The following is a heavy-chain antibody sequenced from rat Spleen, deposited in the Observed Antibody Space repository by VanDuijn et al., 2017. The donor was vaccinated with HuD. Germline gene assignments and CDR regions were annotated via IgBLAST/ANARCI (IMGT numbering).Heavy chain of an antibody. CDR2: ISYDGSST. CDR1: GFTFSDYY. D-gene: IGHD1-10*01. J-gene: IGHJ2*01. Sequence: EVQLVESDGGLVQPGRSLKLSCAASGFTFSDYYMAWVRQAPTKGLEWVATISYDGSSTYYRDSVKGRFTISRDNAKSTLYLQMDSLRSEDTATYYCARPLFITTPFDYWGQGVMVTVSS. CDR3: ARPLFITTPFDY. V-gene: IGHV5-29*01.